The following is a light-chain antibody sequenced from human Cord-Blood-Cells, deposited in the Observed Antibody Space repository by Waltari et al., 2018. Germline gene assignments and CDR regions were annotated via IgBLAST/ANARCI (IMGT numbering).Light chain of an antibody. V-gene: IGKV3-11*01. CDR3: QQRSNWPHLT. J-gene: IGKJ4*01. Sequence: EIVLTQSPATLSLSPGERATLSCRASQSVSSYLAWYQQKPGQAPRLLIYDASNRATGIPARFSGSGSGIDFTLTISSLEPEDFAVYYCQQRSNWPHLTFGGGTKVEIK. CDR2: DAS. CDR1: QSVSSY.